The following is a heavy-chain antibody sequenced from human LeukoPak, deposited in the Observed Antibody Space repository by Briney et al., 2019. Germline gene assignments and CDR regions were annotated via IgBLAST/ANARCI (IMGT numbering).Heavy chain of an antibody. CDR3: AALFAFDY. Sequence: SETLSLTCAVYGGSFSGYYWSWIRQPPGKGLEWIGEINHSGSTNYNPSLKSRVTISVDTSKNQFSLKLSSVTAADTAVYYCAALFAFDYWGQGTLVTVSS. CDR2: INHSGST. V-gene: IGHV4-34*01. J-gene: IGHJ4*02. CDR1: GGSFSGYY.